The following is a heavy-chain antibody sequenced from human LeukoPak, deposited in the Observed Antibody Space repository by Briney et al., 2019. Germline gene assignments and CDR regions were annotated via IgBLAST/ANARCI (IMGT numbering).Heavy chain of an antibody. CDR3: ARIRGPANGIWVDP. D-gene: IGHD2-8*01. J-gene: IGHJ5*02. Sequence: PAASVKVSCKASGYTFTGYYIHWVRQAPGQGLEWMGRINPNSGGTNYAQKFQGRVTMTRDTSISTTYMDLSRLRSDDTAVYYCARIRGPANGIWVDPWGQGTLVTVSS. V-gene: IGHV1-2*06. CDR2: INPNSGGT. CDR1: GYTFTGYY.